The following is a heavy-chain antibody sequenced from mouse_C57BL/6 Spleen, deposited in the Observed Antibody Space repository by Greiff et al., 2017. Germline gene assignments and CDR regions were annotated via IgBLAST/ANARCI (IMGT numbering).Heavy chain of an antibody. J-gene: IGHJ1*03. CDR1: GFSLSTFGMG. CDR3: AHITTVVADWYFDV. Sequence: QVQLQQSGPGILQPSQTLSLTCSFSGFSLSTFGMGVGWIRQPSGKGLEWLAHIWWDDDKYYNPALKSRLTISKDTSKNQVFLKIANVDTADTATYYCAHITTVVADWYFDVWGTGTTVTVSS. D-gene: IGHD1-1*01. V-gene: IGHV8-8*01. CDR2: IWWDDDK.